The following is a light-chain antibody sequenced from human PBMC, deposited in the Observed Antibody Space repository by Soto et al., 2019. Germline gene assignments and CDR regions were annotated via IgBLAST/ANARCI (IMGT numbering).Light chain of an antibody. CDR2: LNSDGSH. CDR1: SGHSSYA. CDR3: QTWGTGIGV. J-gene: IGLJ2*01. V-gene: IGLV4-69*01. Sequence: QLVLTQSPSASASLGASVKLTCTLSSGHSSYAIAWHQQQPEKGPRYLMKLNSDGSHSKGDGIPDRFSGSSSGAERYLTISSLQSEDEADYYCQTWGTGIGVFGGGPMLTVL.